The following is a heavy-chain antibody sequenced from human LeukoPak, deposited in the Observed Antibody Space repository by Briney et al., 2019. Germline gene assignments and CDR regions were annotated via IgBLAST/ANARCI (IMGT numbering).Heavy chain of an antibody. V-gene: IGHV4-30-2*01. CDR3: ARAPSGSITMVRGVSRGMDV. Sequence: PSETLSLTCAVSGGSISSGGYSWSWIRQPPGKGLEWIGYIYHSGSTYYNPSLKSRVTISVDRSKNQFSLKLSSVTAADTAVYYCARAPSGSITMVRGVSRGMDVWGKGTTVTVSS. D-gene: IGHD3-10*01. CDR1: GGSISSGGYS. J-gene: IGHJ6*04. CDR2: IYHSGST.